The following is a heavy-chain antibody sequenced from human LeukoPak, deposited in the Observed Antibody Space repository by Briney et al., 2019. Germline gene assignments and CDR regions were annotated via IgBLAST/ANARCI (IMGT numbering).Heavy chain of an antibody. CDR1: GFTFSSYA. V-gene: IGHV3-30-3*01. CDR2: ISYDGSNK. J-gene: IGHJ4*02. Sequence: PVRSLRLSCAASGFTFSSYAMHWVRQAPGKGLEWVAVISYDGSNKYYADSVKGRFTISRDNSKNTLYLQMNSLRAEDTAVYYCARGTRGLDYWGQGTLVTVSS. CDR3: ARGTRGLDY.